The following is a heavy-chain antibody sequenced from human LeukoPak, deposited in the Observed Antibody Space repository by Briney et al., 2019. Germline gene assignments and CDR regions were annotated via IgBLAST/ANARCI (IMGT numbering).Heavy chain of an antibody. CDR2: IATGGDT. J-gene: IGHJ3*02. Sequence: GGSLRLSCAASGFTFSSCDMHWVRQAAGKGLEWVSVIATGGDTFYPGSVRGRFTISRENAKNSLYLQMNSLRTGDTAVYYCARGLRGVRGVDYVFDIWGQGTMVTVSS. V-gene: IGHV3-13*04. CDR1: GFTFSSCD. D-gene: IGHD3-10*01. CDR3: ARGLRGVRGVDYVFDI.